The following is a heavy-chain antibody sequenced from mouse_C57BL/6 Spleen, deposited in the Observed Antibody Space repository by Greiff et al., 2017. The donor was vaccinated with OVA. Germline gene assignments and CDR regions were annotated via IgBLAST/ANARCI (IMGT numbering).Heavy chain of an antibody. V-gene: IGHV1-78*01. CDR2: IYPRGGST. D-gene: IGHD1-1*01. Sequence: QVQLQQSDAELVKPGASVTISCKVSGYTFTDHPIHWMKQRPEQGLEWIGYIYPRGGSTKYNEKLKGKATLTADKSSRTAYMQLSSLTSEDSADYFCAREGYGISYGYWGQAPTLTVAS. J-gene: IGHJ2*01. CDR3: AREGYGISYGY. CDR1: GYTFTDHP.